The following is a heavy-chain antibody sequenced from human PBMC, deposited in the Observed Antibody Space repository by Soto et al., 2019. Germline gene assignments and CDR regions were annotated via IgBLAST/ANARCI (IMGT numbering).Heavy chain of an antibody. V-gene: IGHV3-23*01. CDR3: AKSHTGINCDNDY. J-gene: IGHJ4*02. Sequence: EVQLLESGGGLVQPGGSLRLSCAASGFTFSTYAMNWVRQAAGKGLEWVSTISGSGGNTYYADSVKGRFTISRDNSKNTLFLQMNSMRAEDTALYYCAKSHTGINCDNDYWGRGALVTVSS. CDR2: ISGSGGNT. D-gene: IGHD1-20*01. CDR1: GFTFSTYA.